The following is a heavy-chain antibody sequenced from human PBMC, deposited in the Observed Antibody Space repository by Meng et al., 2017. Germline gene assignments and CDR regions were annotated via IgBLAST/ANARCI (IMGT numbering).Heavy chain of an antibody. D-gene: IGHD3-22*01. CDR1: GYTFTSYG. V-gene: IGHV1-18*01. CDR3: AREFVDYYDSSGPGGIDY. J-gene: IGHJ4*02. CDR2: ISAYNGNT. Sequence: ASVKVSCKASGYTFTSYGISWVRQAPGQGLEWMGWISAYNGNTNYAQKLQGRVTMTTDTSTSTAYMELRSLRSDDTAVYYCAREFVDYYDSSGPGGIDYWGQGTLVTSPQ.